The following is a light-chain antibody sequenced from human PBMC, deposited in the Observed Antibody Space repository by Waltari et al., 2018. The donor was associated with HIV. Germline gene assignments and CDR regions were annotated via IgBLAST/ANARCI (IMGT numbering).Light chain of an antibody. Sequence: QVVLTQSPSASASLGASVKLTCTLSSGHSTYAVAWHQQQPAKSPRYLIKHNSDGNHYKGDGVPARFSAASSGAERYRSISCIQSEDEAYDYCQTWGTGFVVFGGGTKLTVL. J-gene: IGLJ2*01. CDR3: QTWGTGFVV. CDR2: HNSDGNH. CDR1: SGHSTYA. V-gene: IGLV4-69*01.